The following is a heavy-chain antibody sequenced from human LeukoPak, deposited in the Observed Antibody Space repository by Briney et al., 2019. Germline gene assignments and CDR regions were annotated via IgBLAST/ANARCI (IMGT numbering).Heavy chain of an antibody. Sequence: GGSLRLSCAASGFTFDDYAMHWVRHAPGKGLEWVSGISWNRGSIGYADSAKGRFTISRDNAKNSLYLQMNSLRAEDTALYYCARSDGDYGDYIDYWGQGTLVTVSS. CDR1: GFTFDDYA. D-gene: IGHD4-17*01. CDR3: ARSDGDYGDYIDY. V-gene: IGHV3-9*01. CDR2: ISWNRGSI. J-gene: IGHJ4*02.